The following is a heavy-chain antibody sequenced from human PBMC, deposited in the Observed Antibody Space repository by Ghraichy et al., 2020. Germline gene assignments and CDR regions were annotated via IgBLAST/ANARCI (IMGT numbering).Heavy chain of an antibody. Sequence: GGSLRLSCAASGFSISRYWMSWVRQTPGGGLEWVANIHPDGSETYYVDSVKGRFTISRDNGKNTLYLQMDSLRVEDTAVYYCAREPWSFYMWGQGTMVTVSS. CDR2: IHPDGSET. CDR1: GFSISRYW. V-gene: IGHV3-7*01. CDR3: AREPWSFYM. J-gene: IGHJ3*02.